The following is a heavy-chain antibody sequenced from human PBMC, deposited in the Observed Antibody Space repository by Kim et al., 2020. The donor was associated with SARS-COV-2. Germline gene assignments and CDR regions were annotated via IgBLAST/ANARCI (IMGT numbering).Heavy chain of an antibody. Sequence: GGSLRLSCAASGFTFDDYAMHWVRQAPGKGLEWVSGISWNSGSIGYADSVKGRFTISRDNAKNSLYLQMNSLRAEDTALYYCAKDLWAGWGSGSYYNGFDYWGQGTLVTVSS. CDR2: ISWNSGSI. J-gene: IGHJ4*02. D-gene: IGHD3-10*01. CDR1: GFTFDDYA. CDR3: AKDLWAGWGSGSYYNGFDY. V-gene: IGHV3-9*01.